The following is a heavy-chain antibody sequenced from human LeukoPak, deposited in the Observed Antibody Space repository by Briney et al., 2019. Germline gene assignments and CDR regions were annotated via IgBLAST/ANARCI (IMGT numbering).Heavy chain of an antibody. Sequence: SETLSLTCTVSGGSISSYYWSWIRQPPGKRLEWIGFIHYSGDTNYNPSLKSRVTISVDTSKNQFSLRLNSVTAADTAVYYCARGVGARSSNFDYWGQGTLVTVSS. J-gene: IGHJ4*02. CDR3: ARGVGARSSNFDY. CDR2: IHYSGDT. D-gene: IGHD1-26*01. CDR1: GGSISSYY. V-gene: IGHV4-59*01.